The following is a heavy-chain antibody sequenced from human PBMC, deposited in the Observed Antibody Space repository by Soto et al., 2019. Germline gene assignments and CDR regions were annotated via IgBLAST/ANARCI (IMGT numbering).Heavy chain of an antibody. CDR1: GYSFTSYW. CDR3: ARGTAYGYSMDV. Sequence: LGESLKISCKGPGYSFTSYWIGWVRQMPGKALEWVGIIYPTDSDTRYSPSFQGQVTISADKSISTAYLQWSSLKASDTAIYYCARGTAYGYSMDVWGQGTTVTVSS. D-gene: IGHD3-9*01. CDR2: IYPTDSDT. V-gene: IGHV5-51*01. J-gene: IGHJ6*02.